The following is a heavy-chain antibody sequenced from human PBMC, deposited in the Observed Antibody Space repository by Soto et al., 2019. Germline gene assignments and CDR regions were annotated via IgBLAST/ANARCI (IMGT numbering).Heavy chain of an antibody. CDR2: IYHSGST. V-gene: IGHV4-30-2*01. J-gene: IGHJ4*02. D-gene: IGHD3-22*01. Sequence: SEPLSLTCAVSGGSISSGGYSWSWIRQPPGKGLEWIGYIYHSGSTYYNPSLKSRATISVDRPKNQFSLKLSSVTAADTAVYYCARDAGYYYDSSGYYFDYWGQGTLVTVSS. CDR3: ARDAGYYYDSSGYYFDY. CDR1: GGSISSGGYS.